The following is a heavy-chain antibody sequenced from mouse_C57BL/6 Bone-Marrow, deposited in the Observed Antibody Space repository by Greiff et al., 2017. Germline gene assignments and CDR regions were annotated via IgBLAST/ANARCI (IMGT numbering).Heavy chain of an antibody. V-gene: IGHV14-4*01. Sequence: EVQRVESGAELVRPGASVKLSCTASGFNIKDDYMHWVKQRPEQGLEWIGWIDPENGDTEYASKFQGKATITADTSSNPAYLQLSSLTSEDTAVYYCTVYYDGPIRDYWGQGTTRKGSS. CDR1: GFNIKDDY. J-gene: IGHJ2*01. CDR3: TVYYDGPIRDY. CDR2: IDPENGDT. D-gene: IGHD1-1*01.